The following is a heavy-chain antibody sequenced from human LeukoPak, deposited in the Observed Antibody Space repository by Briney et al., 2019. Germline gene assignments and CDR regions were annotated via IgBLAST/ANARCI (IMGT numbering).Heavy chain of an antibody. J-gene: IGHJ4*02. CDR2: IYYNGSP. Sequence: PSETLSLTCTVSGGSISSSSYFWGWIRQPPGKGLEWIGYIYYNGSPYYNPSLKSRVTISVDTSENQFSLKLSSVTAADTAVYFCARAPHGTYFDYWGQGTLVTVSS. D-gene: IGHD1-26*01. CDR3: ARAPHGTYFDY. V-gene: IGHV4-61*05. CDR1: GGSISSSSYF.